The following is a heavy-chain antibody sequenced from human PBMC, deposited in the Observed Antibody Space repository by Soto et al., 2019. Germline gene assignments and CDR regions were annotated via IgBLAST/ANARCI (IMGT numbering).Heavy chain of an antibody. Sequence: EVQLLESGGGLVQPGGSLRLSCAASGFTFSSYAMSWVRQAPGKGLEWVSAISGSGGSTYYADSVKGRFTISRDNSKITLYLQMNSLRAEDTAVYYCAKDLYSSGWYAYWGQGTLVTVSS. D-gene: IGHD6-19*01. CDR2: ISGSGGST. CDR1: GFTFSSYA. J-gene: IGHJ4*02. CDR3: AKDLYSSGWYAY. V-gene: IGHV3-23*01.